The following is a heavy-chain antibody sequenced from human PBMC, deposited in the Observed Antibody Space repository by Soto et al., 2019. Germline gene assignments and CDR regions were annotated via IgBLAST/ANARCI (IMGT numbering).Heavy chain of an antibody. D-gene: IGHD3-3*01. Sequence: GGSLRLSCAASGFTFSGYWMHWVRQAPGKGLVWVSRLNSDGTTTAYADSVKGRFTISRDNAKNTLYLQMNSLRVEDTAVYYCASQEWTALDIWGQGTVVTVSS. CDR1: GFTFSGYW. CDR2: LNSDGTTT. CDR3: ASQEWTALDI. V-gene: IGHV3-74*03. J-gene: IGHJ3*02.